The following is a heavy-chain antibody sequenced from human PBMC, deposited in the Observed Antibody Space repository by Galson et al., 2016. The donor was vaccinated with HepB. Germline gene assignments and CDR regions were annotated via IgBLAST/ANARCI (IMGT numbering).Heavy chain of an antibody. CDR3: ARGNLGYDSRAYDY. D-gene: IGHD3-22*01. Sequence: SLKVSCKASGYTFTSYDINWVRQATGQGLEWMAWMNPNSGHTGSAQKFQGRVTMTTNTSTNTAYLQLSSLRTEDTAVYYCARGNLGYDSRAYDYWGQGTLVTVSS. J-gene: IGHJ4*02. V-gene: IGHV1-8*01. CDR2: MNPNSGHT. CDR1: GYTFTSYD.